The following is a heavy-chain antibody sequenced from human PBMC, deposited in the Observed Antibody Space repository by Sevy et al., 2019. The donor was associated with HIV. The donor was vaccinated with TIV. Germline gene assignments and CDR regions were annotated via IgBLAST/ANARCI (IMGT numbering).Heavy chain of an antibody. Sequence: GGSLRLSCAASGFTFNDYNLSWIRQAPGKGLEWVSYISTSTSTTTIYDADSVKGRFTISRDNAKNSIYLQMNSLRVDDMAVYYCARAAGWFDAWGQGTLVTVSS. V-gene: IGHV3-11*01. J-gene: IGHJ5*02. CDR2: ISTSTSTTTI. CDR3: ARAAGWFDA. CDR1: GFTFNDYN.